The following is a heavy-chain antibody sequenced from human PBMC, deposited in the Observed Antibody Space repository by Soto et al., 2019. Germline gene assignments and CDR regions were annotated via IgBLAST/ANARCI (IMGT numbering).Heavy chain of an antibody. Sequence: GGSLRLSCAASGFTFSSYAMHWVRQAPGKGLECVAVVWYDGSNQYYADSVKGRFTIFRDNSKNTLFLQMNSLRVEDTAVYYCAGGYSYSPGFFFDYWGQGTLVTVSS. CDR3: AGGYSYSPGFFFDY. CDR1: GFTFSSYA. J-gene: IGHJ4*02. D-gene: IGHD5-18*01. V-gene: IGHV3-33*01. CDR2: VWYDGSNQ.